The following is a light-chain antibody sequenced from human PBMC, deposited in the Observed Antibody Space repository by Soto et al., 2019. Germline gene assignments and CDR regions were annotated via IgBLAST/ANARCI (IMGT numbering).Light chain of an antibody. Sequence: QSVLTQTPSASGTPGQRVTISCSGSSSNIGTNFAYWYQQLPGTAPKLLMYRNDQRPSGVPDRFSASKSGTSASLAISGLRSEDEADYYCASWDDSLSGWVFGGGTKLTVL. V-gene: IGLV1-47*01. CDR2: RND. CDR1: SSNIGTNF. CDR3: ASWDDSLSGWV. J-gene: IGLJ3*02.